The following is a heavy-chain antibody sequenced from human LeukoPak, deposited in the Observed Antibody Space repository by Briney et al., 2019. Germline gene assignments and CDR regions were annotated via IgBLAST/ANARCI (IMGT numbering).Heavy chain of an antibody. Sequence: GGSLRLSCAASGFTFSSYWMTWVRQAPGKGLEWVANIKKDERIKYYVDSVKGRFTISRDNAKNSLYLQMNSLRAEDTAVYYCARDDNPDDGDYHRFGHWGQGTLVTVSS. CDR2: IKKDERIK. V-gene: IGHV3-7*05. CDR1: GFTFSSYW. D-gene: IGHD4-17*01. CDR3: ARDDNPDDGDYHRFGH. J-gene: IGHJ4*02.